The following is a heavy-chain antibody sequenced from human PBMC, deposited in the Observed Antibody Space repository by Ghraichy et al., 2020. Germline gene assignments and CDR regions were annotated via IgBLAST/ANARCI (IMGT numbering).Heavy chain of an antibody. Sequence: GGSLRLSCAASGFTVNSKYMNWVRQAPGKGLEWVSIIYRDGSTYHADSVKGRFTISRDSSKNTVYLQMNSLRAEDTAIYYCAKLSGDYFDRSAFDIWGQGTMVTVSS. J-gene: IGHJ3*02. D-gene: IGHD3-22*01. CDR1: GFTVNSKY. CDR3: AKLSGDYFDRSAFDI. V-gene: IGHV3-66*01. CDR2: IYRDGST.